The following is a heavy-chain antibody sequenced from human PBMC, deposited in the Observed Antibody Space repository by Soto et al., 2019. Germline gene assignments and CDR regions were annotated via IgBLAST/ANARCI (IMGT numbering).Heavy chain of an antibody. J-gene: IGHJ6*02. CDR1: GGSISSGGYY. Sequence: QVQLQESGPGLVKPSQTLSLTCTVSGGSISSGGYYWSWIRQHPGKGLEWIGYIYYSGSTYYNPSLKSRVTISVDTSKNYFSLKLSSVPAADTAVYYCARVCGGDCHYGMDVWGQGTTVTVSS. CDR2: IYYSGST. D-gene: IGHD2-21*02. CDR3: ARVCGGDCHYGMDV. V-gene: IGHV4-31*03.